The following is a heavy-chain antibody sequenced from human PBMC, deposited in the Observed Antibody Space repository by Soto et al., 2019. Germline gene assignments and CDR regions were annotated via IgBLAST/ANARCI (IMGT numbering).Heavy chain of an antibody. D-gene: IGHD6-13*01. CDR3: ARDSGIAAAAWLDP. V-gene: IGHV4-4*07. CDR2: IYTSGST. J-gene: IGHJ5*02. CDR1: GGSISSYY. Sequence: SETLSLTCTVSGGSISSYYWSWIRQPAGKGLEWIGRIYTSGSTNYNPSLKSRVTMSVDTSKNQFSLKLSSVTAADTAVYYCARDSGIAAAAWLDPWGQGTLVTVSS.